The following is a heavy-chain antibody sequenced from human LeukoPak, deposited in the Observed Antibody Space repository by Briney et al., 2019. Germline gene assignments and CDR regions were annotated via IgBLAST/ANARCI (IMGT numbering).Heavy chain of an antibody. D-gene: IGHD2-2*02. CDR3: ARDSPDCSSITCYKDWFDP. CDR2: IYYSGST. V-gene: IGHV4-4*07. Sequence: SETLSLTCTVSGGSISSYDWSWIRQPAGKGLEGIGSIYYSGSTYYNPSLQSRVTISVDTSKNQFSLKVSSVTAADTAVYYCARDSPDCSSITCYKDWFDPWGQGTLVTVSS. CDR1: GGSISSYD. J-gene: IGHJ5*02.